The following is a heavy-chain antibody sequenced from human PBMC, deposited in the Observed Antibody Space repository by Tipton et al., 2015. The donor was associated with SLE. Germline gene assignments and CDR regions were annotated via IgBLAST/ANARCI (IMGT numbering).Heavy chain of an antibody. CDR3: ARQPAAAGIYYGMDV. V-gene: IGHV4-31*03. J-gene: IGHJ6*02. CDR2: TYYSGSP. Sequence: TLSLTCNVSGGSISSGGYYWSWIRQHPGKGLEWIGYTYYSGSPYYNPSIKSRVTISLDMSKNQFSLRLSSVTAADTAVDYCARQPAAAGIYYGMDVWGQETTVTVSS. CDR1: GGSISSGGYY. D-gene: IGHD6-13*01.